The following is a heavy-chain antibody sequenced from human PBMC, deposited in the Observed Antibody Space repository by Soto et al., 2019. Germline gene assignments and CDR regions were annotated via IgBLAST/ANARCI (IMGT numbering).Heavy chain of an antibody. D-gene: IGHD6-13*01. Sequence: EVQLLESGGGLVQPRGSLRVSCAASGFTFGGYAMSWVRQAPGKGLEWISAITGSGGDTWHADSVKGRFTISRDNTKDPQLQQKNSRRADDTAVYCGAEGAESSSPYDMDDWGRGTLVTVSS. J-gene: IGHJ4*02. V-gene: IGHV3-23*01. CDR3: AEGAESSSPYDMDD. CDR2: ITGSGGDT. CDR1: GFTFGGYA.